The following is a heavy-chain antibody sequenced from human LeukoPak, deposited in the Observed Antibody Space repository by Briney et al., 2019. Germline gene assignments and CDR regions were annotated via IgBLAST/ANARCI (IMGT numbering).Heavy chain of an antibody. CDR2: IKQDGSEK. CDR3: ARVFIVGSRSVFDF. Sequence: GGSLRLSCAASGFTFSSYWMSWVRQAPGKGLEWVANIKQDGSEKYYVDSVEGRFTISRDNAKNLLSLQMNSLRAEDTAVYHCARVFIVGSRSVFDFWGQGTLVTVSS. D-gene: IGHD2-21*01. J-gene: IGHJ4*02. V-gene: IGHV3-7*01. CDR1: GFTFSSYW.